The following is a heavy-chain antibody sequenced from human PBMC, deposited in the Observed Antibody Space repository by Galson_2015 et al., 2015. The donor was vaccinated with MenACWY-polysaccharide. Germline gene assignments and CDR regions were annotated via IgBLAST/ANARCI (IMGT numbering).Heavy chain of an antibody. Sequence: SLRLSCAASGFPFGSYAMGWVRQAPGKGLEWVSSIGGSGLTTFYAESVKGRFTISRDNAQNILSLQMNSLRADDTARYFCAKVTEMASSRRPFDVWGQGTMVTVSS. CDR1: GFPFGSYA. D-gene: IGHD5-24*01. CDR3: AKVTEMASSRRPFDV. CDR2: IGGSGLTT. V-gene: IGHV3-23*01. J-gene: IGHJ3*01.